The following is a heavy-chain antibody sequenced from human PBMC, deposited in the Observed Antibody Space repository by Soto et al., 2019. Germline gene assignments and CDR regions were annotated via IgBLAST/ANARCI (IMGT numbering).Heavy chain of an antibody. CDR1: GYTFTSYA. D-gene: IGHD4-17*01. Sequence: ASVKVSCKASGYTFTSYAMHWVRQAPGQRLEWMGWINAGNGNTKYSQKFQGRVTITRDTSASTAYMELSSLRSEDTAVYYCARVIFDYGDYDDYYYYMDVWGKGTTVTVS. CDR3: ARVIFDYGDYDDYYYYMDV. V-gene: IGHV1-3*01. CDR2: INAGNGNT. J-gene: IGHJ6*03.